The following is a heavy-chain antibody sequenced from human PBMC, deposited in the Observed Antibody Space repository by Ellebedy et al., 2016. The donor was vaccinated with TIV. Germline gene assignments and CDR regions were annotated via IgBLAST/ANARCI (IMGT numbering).Heavy chain of an antibody. J-gene: IGHJ6*02. CDR1: GFSFGSHT. Sequence: GESLKISCEASGFSFGSHTMNWVRQAPGKGLEWVSSIYSSGTHIYYADSVKGRFTISRDNRRYSLYLQMNSLRAEDTAVYYCARGKYCGADCQSSYGMDVWGQGTTVTVSS. CDR3: ARGKYCGADCQSSYGMDV. CDR2: IYSSGTHI. D-gene: IGHD2-21*02. V-gene: IGHV3-21*06.